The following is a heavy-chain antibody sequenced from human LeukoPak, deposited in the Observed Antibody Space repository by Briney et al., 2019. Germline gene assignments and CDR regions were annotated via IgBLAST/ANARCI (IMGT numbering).Heavy chain of an antibody. CDR3: AKDIGTGTTNWFDP. Sequence: GGSLRLSCAASGFTFSSYAMHWVRQAPGEGLEWVAVISYDGSNKYYADSVKGRFTISRDNSKNTLYLQMNSLRAEDTAVYYCAKDIGTGTTNWFDPWGQGTLVTVSS. D-gene: IGHD1-7*01. V-gene: IGHV3-30*04. J-gene: IGHJ5*02. CDR1: GFTFSSYA. CDR2: ISYDGSNK.